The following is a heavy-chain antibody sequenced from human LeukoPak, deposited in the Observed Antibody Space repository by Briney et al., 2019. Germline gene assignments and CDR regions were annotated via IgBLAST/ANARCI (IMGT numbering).Heavy chain of an antibody. CDR2: IIPIFGTA. CDR3: ARPRGDFWSGWSYYFDY. CDR1: GGTFSSYA. J-gene: IGHJ4*02. V-gene: IGHV1-69*13. Sequence: SVKVSCKASGGTFSSYAISWVRQAPGQGLEWMGGIIPIFGTANYAQKFQGRVTITADESTSTAYTELSSLRSEDTAVYYCARPRGDFWSGWSYYFDYWGQGTLVTVSS. D-gene: IGHD3-3*01.